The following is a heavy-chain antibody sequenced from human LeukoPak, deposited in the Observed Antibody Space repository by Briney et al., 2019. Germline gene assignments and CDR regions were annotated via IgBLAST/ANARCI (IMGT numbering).Heavy chain of an antibody. Sequence: SETLSLTCTVSGGSISSYYWSWIRQPPGKGLEWIGYIYYSGSTNYNPSLKSRVTISVDTSKNQFSLKLSSVTAVDTAVYYCARVDSPSIAARPYFDYWGQEPWSPSPQ. CDR1: GGSISSYY. V-gene: IGHV4-59*01. CDR2: IYYSGST. J-gene: IGHJ4*01. D-gene: IGHD6-6*01. CDR3: ARVDSPSIAARPYFDY.